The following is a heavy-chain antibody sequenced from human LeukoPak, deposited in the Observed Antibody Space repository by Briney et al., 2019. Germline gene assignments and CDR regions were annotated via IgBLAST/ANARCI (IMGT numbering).Heavy chain of an antibody. CDR2: TSGSGGST. V-gene: IGHV3-23*01. J-gene: IGHJ4*02. CDR3: AKGYYDFWSGPAAFDY. D-gene: IGHD3-3*01. CDR1: GFTFSSYA. Sequence: SGGSLSLSCAASGFTFSSYAMSWVRQAPGKGLEWVSATSGSGGSTYYADSVKGRFTISRDNSKNTLYLQMNSLRAEDTAVYYCAKGYYDFWSGPAAFDYWGQGTLVTVSS.